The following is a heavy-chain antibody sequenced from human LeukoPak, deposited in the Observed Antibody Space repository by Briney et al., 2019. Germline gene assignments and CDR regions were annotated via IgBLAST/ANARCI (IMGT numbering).Heavy chain of an antibody. CDR2: IYTSVST. J-gene: IGHJ4*02. V-gene: IGHV4-4*09. CDR3: ARHARSDYANAKFDY. CDR1: DDSFSSYY. Sequence: PSETLSLTCSVSDDSFSSYYWSWIRQPPGKGLEWIGYIYTSVSTNYNPSLRSRVTMSVDTSKNQFSLKLSSVAAADTAVYYCARHARSDYANAKFDYWGQGALVTVSS. D-gene: IGHD4-17*01.